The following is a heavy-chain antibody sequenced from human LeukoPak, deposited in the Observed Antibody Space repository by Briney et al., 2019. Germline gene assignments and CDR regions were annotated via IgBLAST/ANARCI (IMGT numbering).Heavy chain of an antibody. CDR2: INPSGGST. V-gene: IGHV1-46*01. J-gene: IGHJ4*02. D-gene: IGHD3-16*01. CDR3: ARAGGIYFDY. Sequence: GASVKVSCKASGYTFTMNYIHWVRQAPGQGLEWMGIINPSGGSTNYAQKFQGRVTMTRDTSTSTVYMELSSLRSEDTAVYYCARAGGIYFDYWGQGTLVTVSS. CDR1: GYTFTMNY.